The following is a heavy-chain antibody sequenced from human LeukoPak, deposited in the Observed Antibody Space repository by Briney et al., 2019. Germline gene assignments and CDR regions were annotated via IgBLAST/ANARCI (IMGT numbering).Heavy chain of an antibody. CDR2: VIYDGTMQ. CDR3: ARDARGPIGYDSSGRDTFDY. Sequence: PGGSLRLSCAAFGFTFSNYAMQWVRQSPGKGLEWVAVVIYDGTMQYYADSVKGRFTVSRDNSQNTLYLQMNSLRPDDTGVYYCARDARGPIGYDSSGRDTFDYWGQGTLVTVSS. CDR1: GFTFSNYA. V-gene: IGHV3-30*04. D-gene: IGHD3-22*01. J-gene: IGHJ4*02.